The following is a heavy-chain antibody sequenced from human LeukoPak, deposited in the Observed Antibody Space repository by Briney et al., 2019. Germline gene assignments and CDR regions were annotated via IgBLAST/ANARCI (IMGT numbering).Heavy chain of an antibody. V-gene: IGHV3-74*01. CDR1: GFTFSNYA. Sequence: GGSLRLSCAASGFTFSNYAMTWVRQAPGKGLVWVSRINSDGRSTSYADSVKGRFTISRDNARNTLYLQMNSLRAEDTAVYYCARGSISGGNWFDPWGQGTLVTVSS. CDR2: INSDGRST. J-gene: IGHJ5*02. CDR3: ARGSISGGNWFDP. D-gene: IGHD2-15*01.